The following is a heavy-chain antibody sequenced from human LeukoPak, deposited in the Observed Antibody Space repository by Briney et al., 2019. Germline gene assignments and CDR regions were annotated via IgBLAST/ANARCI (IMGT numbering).Heavy chain of an antibody. J-gene: IGHJ5*02. CDR1: GFTLSSYW. D-gene: IGHD2-21*02. CDR2: INSDGSST. CDR3: ARDREITVVTPNNWFDP. Sequence: PGRSLRLSCAASGFTLSSYWMHWVRQAPGKGLVWVSRINSDGSSTSYADSVKGRFTISRDNAKNTLYLQMNSLRAEDTAVYYCARDREITVVTPNNWFDPWGQGTLVTVSS. V-gene: IGHV3-74*01.